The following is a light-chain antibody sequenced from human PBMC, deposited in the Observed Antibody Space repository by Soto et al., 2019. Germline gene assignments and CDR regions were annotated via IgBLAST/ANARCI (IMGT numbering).Light chain of an antibody. CDR1: QSVSSK. Sequence: EIVMTQSPVTLSVSPGERATLSCRASQSVSSKLAWYQQKPGQAPRLLIYGASTRATGIPARFSGSGSGTEFTRSISSLQSEEFAVDYCQQYNNWPQTFGQGTKLEIK. V-gene: IGKV3-15*01. J-gene: IGKJ2*01. CDR2: GAS. CDR3: QQYNNWPQT.